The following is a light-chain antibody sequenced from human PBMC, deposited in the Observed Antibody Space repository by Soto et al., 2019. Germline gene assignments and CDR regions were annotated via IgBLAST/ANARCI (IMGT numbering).Light chain of an antibody. CDR3: QQYNSYSLT. J-gene: IGKJ1*01. CDR2: DAS. Sequence: DIQMTQSPSTLSASVGDRVTITCRASQSINSWLAWYQQKPGKAPKLLIYDASSLESGVPSRFSGSGSGTEFILTVSSLQPDDFATYYCQQYNSYSLTFGQGTKVDIK. V-gene: IGKV1-5*01. CDR1: QSINSW.